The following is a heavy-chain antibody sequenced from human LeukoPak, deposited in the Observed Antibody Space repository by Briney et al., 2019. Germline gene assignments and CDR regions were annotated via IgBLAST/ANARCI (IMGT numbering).Heavy chain of an antibody. Sequence: SVKVSCKASGGTFSSYAISWVRQAPGQGLEWMGRIIPILGIANYAQKFQGRVTITADKSTSTAYMELSSLRSEDTAVYYCARATLLLRPPTLSYYYYGMDVWGQGTTVTVSS. CDR1: GGTFSSYA. CDR3: ARATLLLRPPTLSYYYYGMDV. CDR2: IIPILGIA. D-gene: IGHD3-3*01. V-gene: IGHV1-69*04. J-gene: IGHJ6*02.